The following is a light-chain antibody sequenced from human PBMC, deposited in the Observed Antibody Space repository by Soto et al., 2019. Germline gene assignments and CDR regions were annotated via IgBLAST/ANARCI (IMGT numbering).Light chain of an antibody. Sequence: DIQMTQSLSSLSAYVGDTVTITCRASQSISNSLRWYQQKPGKAPKFLIYVASTLQRVVPSRFSGSGSGTDFTLTSSSLQPEDVATFYCQHTFRPPSSFGMGTTLAIK. V-gene: IGKV1-39*01. CDR1: QSISNS. J-gene: IGKJ2*01. CDR2: VAS. CDR3: QHTFRPPSS.